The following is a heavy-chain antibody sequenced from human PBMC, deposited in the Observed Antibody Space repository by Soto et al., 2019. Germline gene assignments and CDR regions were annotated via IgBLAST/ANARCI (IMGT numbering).Heavy chain of an antibody. CDR2: AYYRSKWYN. V-gene: IGHV6-1*01. CDR3: ARESAGTYYFAY. J-gene: IGHJ4*02. D-gene: IGHD6-19*01. CDR1: GDSVSSNSAA. Sequence: SQTLSLTCAISGDSVSSNSAAWNWIRQSPSRGLEWLGRAYYRSKWYNDYAVPVKSRITINPDTTKNQISLQVNSVAPEDTAVYYCARESAGTYYFAYWGQGTMVTVSS.